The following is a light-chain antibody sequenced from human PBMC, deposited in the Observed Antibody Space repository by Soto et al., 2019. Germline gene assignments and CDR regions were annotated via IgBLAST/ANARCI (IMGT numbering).Light chain of an antibody. CDR1: SNDVGGYNY. Sequence: QSALTQPASVSGSPGQSITISCTGTSNDVGGYNYVSWYQQHPGKAPKFIMYEVNNRPSGISDRFSGSKSGNTASLTISGLQAEDEADYYCTSYTSNISYVFGTGTKLTVL. J-gene: IGLJ1*01. CDR2: EVN. V-gene: IGLV2-14*01. CDR3: TSYTSNISYV.